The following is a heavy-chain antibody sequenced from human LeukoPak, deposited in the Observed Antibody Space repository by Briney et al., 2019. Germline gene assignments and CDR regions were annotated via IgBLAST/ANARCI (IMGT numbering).Heavy chain of an antibody. CDR1: GGSFSGYY. J-gene: IGHJ6*03. Sequence: PSETLSLTCAVYGGSFSGYYWGWIRQPPGKGLEWIGSIHYSGSTNYNPSLKSRVTISVDTSKNQLSLKLSSVTAADTAVYYCARGYCSGGSCYSYYYYNYMDVWGKGTTVTVSS. CDR2: IHYSGST. CDR3: ARGYCSGGSCYSYYYYNYMDV. V-gene: IGHV4-34*01. D-gene: IGHD2-15*01.